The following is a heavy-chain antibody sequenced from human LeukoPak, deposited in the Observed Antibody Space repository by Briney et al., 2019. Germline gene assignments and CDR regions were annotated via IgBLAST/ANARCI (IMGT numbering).Heavy chain of an antibody. J-gene: IGHJ4*02. D-gene: IGHD4-17*01. CDR3: ARVTQTDYDFDY. CDR1: GYSFTGYY. Sequence: ASVKVSCKASGYSFTGYYMHWVRQAPGQGLEWMGWISAYNGNTDYAQKLQGRVTMTTDTSTSTAYMELRSLRSDDTAVYYCARVTQTDYDFDYWGQGTLVTVSS. V-gene: IGHV1-18*04. CDR2: ISAYNGNT.